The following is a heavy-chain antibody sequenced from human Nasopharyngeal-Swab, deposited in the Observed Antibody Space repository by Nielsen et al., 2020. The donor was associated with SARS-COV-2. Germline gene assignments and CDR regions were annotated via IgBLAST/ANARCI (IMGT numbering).Heavy chain of an antibody. CDR3: AKGTVLEWLLLDY. V-gene: IGHV3-23*01. CDR1: GFTFRNYA. D-gene: IGHD3-3*01. Sequence: GGSLRLSCAASGFTFRNYAMSWVRQAPGKGLEWVSGMSGSGGSTYYADSVKGRFTISRDNSKNTLYLQMNSLRAEDTAVYYCAKGTVLEWLLLDYWGQGTLVTVSS. J-gene: IGHJ4*02. CDR2: MSGSGGST.